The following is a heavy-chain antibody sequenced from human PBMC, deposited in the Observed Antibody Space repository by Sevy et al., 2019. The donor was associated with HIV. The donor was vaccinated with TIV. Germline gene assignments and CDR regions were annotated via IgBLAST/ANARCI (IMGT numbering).Heavy chain of an antibody. CDR2: INPNSRGT. V-gene: IGHV1-2*07. CDR1: GYTFSDYY. D-gene: IGHD3-3*01. CDR3: ARGMSAYLLVHGMDF. J-gene: IGHJ6*02. Sequence: ASVKVSCKAYGYTFSDYYMHWVRQAPGQGLEWMGWINPNSRGTNYAHKFQGRVTMTRDTSISTAYMELSSLRSDDTAIYYCARGMSAYLLVHGMDFWGQGTTVTVSS.